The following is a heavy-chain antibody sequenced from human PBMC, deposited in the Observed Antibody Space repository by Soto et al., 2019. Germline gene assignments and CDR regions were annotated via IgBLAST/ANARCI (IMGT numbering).Heavy chain of an antibody. CDR2: IYWNDDK. CDR3: AHIHRDVAGYYYYYGMDV. V-gene: IGHV2-5*01. D-gene: IGHD6-19*01. J-gene: IGHJ6*02. Sequence: SGPTLVNPTQTLTLTCTFSGFSLSTSGVGVGWIRQPPGKALEWLALIYWNDDKRYSPSLKSRLTITKDTSKNQVVLTMTNMDPVDTDTYYCAHIHRDVAGYYYYYGMDVWGQGTTVTVSS. CDR1: GFSLSTSGVG.